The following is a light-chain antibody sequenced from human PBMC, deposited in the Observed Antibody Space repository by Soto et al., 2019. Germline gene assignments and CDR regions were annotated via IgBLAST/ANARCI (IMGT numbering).Light chain of an antibody. V-gene: IGKV3-15*01. CDR1: QSVSSN. CDR2: DAS. CDR3: QQYNSWPRT. Sequence: IVMTQSPATLSVSPGERATLSCRASQSVSSNLVWYQQKPGQAPRLLIYDASTRATGIPARFSGSESGTEFTLTISSLQPEDFAIYYCQQYNSWPRTFGQGTKVDIK. J-gene: IGKJ1*01.